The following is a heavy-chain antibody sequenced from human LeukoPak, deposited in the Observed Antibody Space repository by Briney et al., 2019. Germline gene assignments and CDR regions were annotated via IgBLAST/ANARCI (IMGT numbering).Heavy chain of an antibody. CDR2: ISGSSSHI. CDR1: AFIFSNAW. V-gene: IGHV3-21*01. Sequence: GGSLRLSCAASAFIFSNAWMSWVRQAPGKGLEWVSSISGSSSHIYYADSVKGRFTISRDNAKNSLYLQMSSLRAEDTAVYYCASFDYWGQGTLVTVSS. J-gene: IGHJ4*02. CDR3: ASFDY.